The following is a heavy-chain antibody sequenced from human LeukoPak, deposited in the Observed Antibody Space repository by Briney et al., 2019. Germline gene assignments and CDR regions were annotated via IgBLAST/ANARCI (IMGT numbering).Heavy chain of an antibody. Sequence: PGGSLRLSCAASGFTFSSYAMHWVRQAPGKGLEWVAVISYDGSNKYYAGSVKGRFTISRDNAKNLLYLQMNSLRAEDTALYYCAREVSEGFDFWGQGTLVTVSS. J-gene: IGHJ4*02. D-gene: IGHD3-22*01. V-gene: IGHV3-30-3*01. CDR3: AREVSEGFDF. CDR1: GFTFSSYA. CDR2: ISYDGSNK.